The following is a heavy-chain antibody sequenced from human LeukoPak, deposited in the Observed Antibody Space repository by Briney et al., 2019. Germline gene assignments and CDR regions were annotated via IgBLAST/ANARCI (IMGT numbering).Heavy chain of an antibody. CDR2: IRSDGTTT. V-gene: IGHV3-74*01. D-gene: IGHD1-26*01. CDR3: ARGGDPVKYYAEYFQH. CDR1: GFTFSSYW. Sequence: PGGSLRLSCAASGFTFSSYWMHWVRQAPGKGLVWVSRIRSDGTTTSYADSVKGRFTISRDNAKNMLYLQMNSLRPEDTAVYYCARGGDPVKYYAEYFQHWGQGALVSVST. J-gene: IGHJ1*01.